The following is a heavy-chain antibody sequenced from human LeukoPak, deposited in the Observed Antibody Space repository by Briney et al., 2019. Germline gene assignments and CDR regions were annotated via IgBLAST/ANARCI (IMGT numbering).Heavy chain of an antibody. CDR1: GGSISSYY. J-gene: IGHJ6*02. Sequence: PSETLSLTCTVTGGSISSYYWSWIRQPPGKGLEWIGYIYYSGSTKYNPSLKTRVTISVDTSKNQFSLKLSSVTAADTAVYYCARDLHYYDSSGHRYYYYYGMDVWGQGTTVTVSS. CDR2: IYYSGST. D-gene: IGHD3-22*01. V-gene: IGHV4-59*01. CDR3: ARDLHYYDSSGHRYYYYYGMDV.